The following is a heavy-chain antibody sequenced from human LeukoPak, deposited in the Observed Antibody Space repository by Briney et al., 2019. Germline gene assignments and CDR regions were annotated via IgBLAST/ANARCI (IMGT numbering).Heavy chain of an antibody. CDR1: GGSIGSYY. J-gene: IGHJ4*02. V-gene: IGHV4-59*08. Sequence: PSETLSLTCTVSGGSIGSYYWSWIRQPPGKGLEWIGYIYYSGSNNYNPSLKSRVTISVDTCKNQFSLKLSSVTAADTAVYYCARQREYYGSGSPYYFDYWGQGTLVTVSS. D-gene: IGHD3-10*01. CDR3: ARQREYYGSGSPYYFDY. CDR2: IYYSGSN.